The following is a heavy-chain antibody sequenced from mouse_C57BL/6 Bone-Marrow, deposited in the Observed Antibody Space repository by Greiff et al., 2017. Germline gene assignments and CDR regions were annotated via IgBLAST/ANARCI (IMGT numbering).Heavy chain of an antibody. CDR3: TTVYYGRRGLDY. J-gene: IGHJ2*01. V-gene: IGHV14-1*01. D-gene: IGHD1-1*01. Sequence: EVHLVESGAELVRPGASVKLSCTASGFNIKDYYMHWVKQRPEQGLEWIGRIDPEDGDTEYAPKFQGKATMTADTYSNTASLQHSSLTSEDTAVYYCTTVYYGRRGLDYWGQGTTLTVSS. CDR2: IDPEDGDT. CDR1: GFNIKDYY.